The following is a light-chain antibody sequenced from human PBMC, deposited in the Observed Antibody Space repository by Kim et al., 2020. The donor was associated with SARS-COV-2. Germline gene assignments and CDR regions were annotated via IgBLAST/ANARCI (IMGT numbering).Light chain of an antibody. Sequence: PGERATISCRASQSVRTYLAWYQQKPGQAPRLLIYDASNRATGIPARFSGSGSVTDFTLTISSLESEDFTVYYCQQRSNWPPALTFGGGTKVDIK. V-gene: IGKV3-11*01. CDR3: QQRSNWPPALT. CDR2: DAS. CDR1: QSVRTY. J-gene: IGKJ4*01.